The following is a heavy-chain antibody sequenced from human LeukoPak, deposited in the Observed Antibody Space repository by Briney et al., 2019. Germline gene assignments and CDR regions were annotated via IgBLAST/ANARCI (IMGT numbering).Heavy chain of an antibody. J-gene: IGHJ6*03. CDR2: IYSGGST. V-gene: IGHV3-53*01. CDR1: GFTVSSNY. D-gene: IGHD3-10*01. Sequence: GGSLRLSCAASGFTVSSNYMSWVRQAPGKGLKWVSVIYSGGSTYYADSVKGRFTISRDNSKNTLYLQMNSLRAEDTAVYYCARNIIGGYYGSGSYVYYYYMDVWGKGTTVTVSS. CDR3: ARNIIGGYYGSGSYVYYYYMDV.